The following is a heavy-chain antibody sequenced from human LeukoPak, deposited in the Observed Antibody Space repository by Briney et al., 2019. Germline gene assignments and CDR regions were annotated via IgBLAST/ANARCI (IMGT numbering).Heavy chain of an antibody. V-gene: IGHV4-34*01. CDR1: GGSFSDYY. CDR3: ARVDIVLMMDAIDY. Sequence: KPADTLSLTCAVYGGSFSDYYWGWIRQPPGKGLEWIGSIYYSGSTYYNPSLKSRVTISVDTSKNQFSLKLRSVTAADTAVYYCARVDIVLMMDAIDYWGQGTLVTVSS. CDR2: IYYSGST. J-gene: IGHJ4*02. D-gene: IGHD2-8*01.